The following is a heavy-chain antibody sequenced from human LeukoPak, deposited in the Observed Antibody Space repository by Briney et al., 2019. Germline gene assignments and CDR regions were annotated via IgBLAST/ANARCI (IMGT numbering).Heavy chain of an antibody. CDR2: SHYSGST. J-gene: IGHJ6*02. D-gene: IGHD4-11*01. V-gene: IGHV4-39*01. Sequence: PSETLSLTCTVSGGSISTSSYYWGWIRQPPGKGLEWIGSSHYSGSTYYNPSLRSRVTISVDTSKNQFSLKLSSVTAADTAVYYCARRGYSNYYFYGMDVWGQGTTVTVSS. CDR1: GGSISTSSYY. CDR3: ARRGYSNYYFYGMDV.